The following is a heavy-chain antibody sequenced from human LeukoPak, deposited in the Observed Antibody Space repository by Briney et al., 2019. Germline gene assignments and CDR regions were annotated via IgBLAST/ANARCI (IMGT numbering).Heavy chain of an antibody. J-gene: IGHJ4*02. V-gene: IGHV3-64D*09. Sequence: GGSLRLSCAASGFTVSSHYMSWVRQAPGKGLEYVSAISSSGGRTYYADSVRGRFTISRDNSKNTLYLQMSSLRAEDTAVYYCVKGRYSNSWYSSDYWGQGTLVTVSS. CDR3: VKGRYSNSWYSSDY. D-gene: IGHD6-13*01. CDR2: ISSSGGRT. CDR1: GFTVSSHY.